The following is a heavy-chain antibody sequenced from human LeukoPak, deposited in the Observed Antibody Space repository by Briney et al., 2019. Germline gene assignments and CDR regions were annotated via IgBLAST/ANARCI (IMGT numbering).Heavy chain of an antibody. D-gene: IGHD1-26*01. J-gene: IGHJ4*02. CDR3: ARQRGSYAPDY. CDR1: GGSISSGSYY. CDR2: IYTSGST. V-gene: IGHV4-61*02. Sequence: PSQTLSLTCTVSGGSISSGSYYWSWIRQPAGKGLEWIGRIYTSGSTNYNPSLKNRVTISVDTSKTPFSLKLSSVTAADTAVYYCARQRGSYAPDYWGQGTLVTVSS.